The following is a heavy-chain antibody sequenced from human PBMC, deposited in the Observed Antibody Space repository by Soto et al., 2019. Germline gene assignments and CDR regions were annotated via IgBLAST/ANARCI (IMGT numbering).Heavy chain of an antibody. V-gene: IGHV3-30*18. CDR3: AKSRIGYCTNGVCYMVDY. Sequence: QVQLVESGGGVVQPGRSLRLSCAASGFTFSSYGMHWVRQAPGKGLEWVAVISYDGSNKYYADSVKGRFTISRDNSKNTLYRQMNSLRAEDTAVYYCAKSRIGYCTNGVCYMVDYWGQGTLVSVSS. D-gene: IGHD2-8*01. CDR1: GFTFSSYG. CDR2: ISYDGSNK. J-gene: IGHJ4*02.